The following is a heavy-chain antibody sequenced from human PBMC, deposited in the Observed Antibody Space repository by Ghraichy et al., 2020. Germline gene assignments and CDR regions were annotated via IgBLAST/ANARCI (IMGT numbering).Heavy chain of an antibody. J-gene: IGHJ1*01. CDR3: ARPCIEVAGRRSFQH. CDR1: GYTFTRYD. D-gene: IGHD6-19*01. V-gene: IGHV1-8*01. CDR2: INPNSGNT. Sequence: ASVKVSCKASGYTFTRYDVNWVRQATGQGLEWMGWINPNSGNTGYAQKFQGRVTMTRNTSISTAYMELSSLRSEDTAVYFCARPCIEVAGRRSFQHWGQGTLVTVSS.